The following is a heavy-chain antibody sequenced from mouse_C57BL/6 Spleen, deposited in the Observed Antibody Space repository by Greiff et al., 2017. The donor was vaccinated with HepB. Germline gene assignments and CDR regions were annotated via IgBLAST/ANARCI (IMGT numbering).Heavy chain of an antibody. CDR1: GFTFSSYT. V-gene: IGHV5-9*01. J-gene: IGHJ1*03. CDR3: ARQDYYSNYGYFDV. Sequence: VQLKESGGGLVKPGGSLKLSCAASGFTFSSYTMSWVRQTPEKRLEWVATISGGGGNTYYPDSVKGRFTISRDNAKNTLYLQMSSLRSEDTALYYCARQDYYSNYGYFDVWGTGTTVTVSS. D-gene: IGHD2-5*01. CDR2: ISGGGGNT.